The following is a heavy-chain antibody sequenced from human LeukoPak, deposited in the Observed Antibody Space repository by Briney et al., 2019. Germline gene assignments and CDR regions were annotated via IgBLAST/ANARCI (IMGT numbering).Heavy chain of an antibody. V-gene: IGHV3-23*01. CDR1: GFTFSSYA. Sequence: GGSLRLSCAASGFTFSSYAMSWVRQAPGKGLEWVSAISGSGGSTYYADSVKGRFTISRDNSKNTLYLQMNSLRAEDTAVYYCAKNGPRAAAGTTLLDYFDYWGQGTLVTVSS. CDR3: AKNGPRAAAGTTLLDYFDY. CDR2: ISGSGGST. D-gene: IGHD6-13*01. J-gene: IGHJ4*02.